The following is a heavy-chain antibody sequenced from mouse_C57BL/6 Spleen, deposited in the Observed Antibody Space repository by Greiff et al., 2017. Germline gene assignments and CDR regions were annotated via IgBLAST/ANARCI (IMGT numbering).Heavy chain of an antibody. CDR3: ARDGDLDD. V-gene: IGHV5-4*01. CDR2: ISDGGSYT. CDR1: GFTFSSYA. J-gene: IGHJ2*01. Sequence: EVQLVESGGGLVKPGGSLKLSCAASGFTFSSYAMSWVRQTPEKRLEWVATISDGGSYTYYPDNVKGRFTISRDHAKNNLYLQMSHLKSEDTAMYYCARDGDLDDWGQGTTLTVSS.